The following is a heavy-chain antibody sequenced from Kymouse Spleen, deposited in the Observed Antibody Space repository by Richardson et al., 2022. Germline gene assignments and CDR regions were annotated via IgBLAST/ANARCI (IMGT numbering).Heavy chain of an antibody. CDR2: MNPNSGNT. J-gene: IGHJ6*02. CDR1: GYTFTSYD. CDR3: ARVRGYSYGYEGSLYYYYGMDV. D-gene: IGHD5-18,IGHD5-18*01. Sequence: QVQLVQSGAEVKKPGASVKVSCKASGYTFTSYDINWVRQATGQGLEWMGWMNPNSGNTGYAQKFQGRVTMTRNTSISTAYMELSSLRSEDTAVYYCARVRGYSYGYEGSLYYYYGMDVWGQGTTVTVSS. V-gene: IGHV1-8*01.